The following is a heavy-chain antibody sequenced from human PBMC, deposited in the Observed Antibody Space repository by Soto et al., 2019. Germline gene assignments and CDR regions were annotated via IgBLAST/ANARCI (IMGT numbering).Heavy chain of an antibody. CDR3: ARLGGYYQSLDT. Sequence: SETLSLTCTVSGGSIDSYYWTWIRQPPGKGLEWIGYVYYTGTTTYSPSLKSRVTISVDTSMNQISLKLSSVTAAETAFYYCARLGGYYQSLDTWGQGTLVTVSS. CDR2: VYYTGTT. V-gene: IGHV4-59*08. J-gene: IGHJ5*02. CDR1: GGSIDSYY. D-gene: IGHD3-22*01.